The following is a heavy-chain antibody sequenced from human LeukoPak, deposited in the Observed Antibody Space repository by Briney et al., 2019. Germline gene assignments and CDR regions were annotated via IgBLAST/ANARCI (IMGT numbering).Heavy chain of an antibody. CDR2: IFSTGST. CDR3: ARVSTGGRYDY. Sequence: PSGSLSVTCLVSDGFISSYYCHWLRPPAGRGLDWIGRIFSTGSTNYNPSLKSRVTMSVDTSKNQFSLKLSSVTAADTAVYYCARVSTGGRYDYWGQGTLVTVSS. CDR1: DGFISSYY. J-gene: IGHJ4*02. V-gene: IGHV4-4*07. D-gene: IGHD1-14*01.